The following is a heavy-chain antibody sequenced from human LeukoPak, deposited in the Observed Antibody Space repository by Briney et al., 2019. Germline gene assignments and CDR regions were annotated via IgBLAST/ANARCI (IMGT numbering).Heavy chain of an antibody. Sequence: GGSLRLSCADSGFIVGNNYVSWVRQAPGKGLEWVSVIYRDGSTYYADSVKGRFTISRDNSKNTLFLQTNSLRAEDTAVYYCAREGVGVTGRNLGFEYWGQGTLVTVSS. CDR2: IYRDGST. V-gene: IGHV3-53*01. J-gene: IGHJ4*02. D-gene: IGHD1-26*01. CDR1: GFIVGNNY. CDR3: AREGVGVTGRNLGFEY.